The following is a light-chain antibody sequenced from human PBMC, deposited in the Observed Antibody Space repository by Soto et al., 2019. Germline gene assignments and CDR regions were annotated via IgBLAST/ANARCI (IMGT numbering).Light chain of an antibody. J-gene: IGKJ4*01. CDR3: QQYNIWPLT. Sequence: EIVMTQSPPTLSVSPGERATLSCRASQSVGSDLAWYLQKPGQAPRLLIYGASARATGIPARFSGSGSGTEFTLTISSLQSEDFAVYYCQQYNIWPLTFGGGTEVEIK. CDR2: GAS. CDR1: QSVGSD. V-gene: IGKV3-15*01.